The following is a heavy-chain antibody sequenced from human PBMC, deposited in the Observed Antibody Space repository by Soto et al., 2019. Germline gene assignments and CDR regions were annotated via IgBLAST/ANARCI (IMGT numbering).Heavy chain of an antibody. CDR1: GFTFSTYW. J-gene: IGHJ5*02. CDR2: INSDASHT. V-gene: IGHV3-74*01. D-gene: IGHD3-9*01. CDR3: ARVSDILTGYYPEGWFDP. Sequence: GSLRLSCAASGFTFSTYWMHWIRQVPGKGLEWVSRINSDASHTYYADSVKGRFTISRDNAKNTLHLEMNSLRAEDTAVYYCARVSDILTGYYPEGWFDPWGQGTLVTVSS.